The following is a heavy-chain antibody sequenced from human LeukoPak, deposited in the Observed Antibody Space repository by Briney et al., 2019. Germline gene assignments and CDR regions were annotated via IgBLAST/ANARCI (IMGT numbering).Heavy chain of an antibody. J-gene: IGHJ6*03. CDR3: AREGLRYFGVVVTYYYYYYMDV. CDR1: GGSISSGSYY. V-gene: IGHV4-61*02. CDR2: IYTSGST. Sequence: PSETLSLTCTVSGGSISSGSYYWSWIRQPAGKGLEWIGRIYTSGSTNHNPSLKSRVTISVDTSKNQFSLKLSSVTAADTAVYYCAREGLRYFGVVVTYYYYYYMDVWGKGTPVTVSS. D-gene: IGHD3-3*01.